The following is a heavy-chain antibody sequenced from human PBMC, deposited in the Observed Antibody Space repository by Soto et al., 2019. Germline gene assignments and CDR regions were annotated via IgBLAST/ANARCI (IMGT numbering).Heavy chain of an antibody. Sequence: SRNMSCKGSGYSFTSYWISCVRQMPGKGLGWIGRIDPSYSYTNYRPSFQGHVTISADKSISTAYLQWSSLKAYDTATYYCARHSSYDSSDNAYLKHWGQGTLLTVS. CDR1: GYSFTSYW. V-gene: IGHV5-10-1*01. D-gene: IGHD3-22*01. CDR3: ARHSSYDSSDNAYLKH. CDR2: IDPSYSYT. J-gene: IGHJ1*01.